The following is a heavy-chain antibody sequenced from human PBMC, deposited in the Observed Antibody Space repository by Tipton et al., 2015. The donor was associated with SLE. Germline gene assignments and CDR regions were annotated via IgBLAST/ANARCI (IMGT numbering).Heavy chain of an antibody. CDR3: ARDRYGSSWYYFDS. Sequence: TLSLTCTVSGGSISTGGYYWSWIRQHPGKGLEWIGYIYYSGSTYSNPSLKSRVTISVDTSKSQFSLKLHSVTAADTAVYYCARDRYGSSWYYFDSWGQGTVVSVPS. V-gene: IGHV4-31*03. J-gene: IGHJ4*02. CDR1: GGSISTGGYY. CDR2: IYYSGST. D-gene: IGHD6-13*01.